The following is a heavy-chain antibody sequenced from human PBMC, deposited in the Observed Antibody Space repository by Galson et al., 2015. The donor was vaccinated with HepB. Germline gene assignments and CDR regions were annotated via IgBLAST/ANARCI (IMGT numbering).Heavy chain of an antibody. CDR3: AKECRLWFGELFDPNWFDP. Sequence: SLRLSCAASGFTFSSYAMSWVRQAPGKGLEWVSAISGSGGSTYYADSVKGRFTISRDNSKNTLYLQMNSLRAEDTAVYYCAKECRLWFGELFDPNWFDPWGQGTLVTVSS. CDR2: ISGSGGST. CDR1: GFTFSSYA. J-gene: IGHJ5*02. V-gene: IGHV3-23*01. D-gene: IGHD3-10*01.